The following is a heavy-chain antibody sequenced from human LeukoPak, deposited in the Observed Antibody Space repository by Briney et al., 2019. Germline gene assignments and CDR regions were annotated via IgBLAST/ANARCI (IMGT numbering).Heavy chain of an antibody. CDR3: AGHDY. V-gene: IGHV4-34*01. Sequence: PSETLSLTCTVSGGSISSYYWSWIRQPPGKGLEWIGEINHSGSTNYNPSLKSRVAISVDTSKNQFSLKLSSVTAADTAVYYCAGHDYWGQGTLVTVSS. CDR1: GGSISSYY. CDR2: INHSGST. J-gene: IGHJ4*02.